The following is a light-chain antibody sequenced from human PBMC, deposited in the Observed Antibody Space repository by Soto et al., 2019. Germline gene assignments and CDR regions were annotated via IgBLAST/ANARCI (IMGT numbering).Light chain of an antibody. CDR3: QQYNSWPPIT. CDR1: ESVSSN. J-gene: IGKJ5*01. V-gene: IGKV3-15*01. Sequence: EVVMTHSPATLSVSPGERATLSFRASESVSSNLAWYQRRPGQAPRLVIYGASTRATGIPARFSGGGSGTEFTLTISSLQSEDFAVYYCQQYNSWPPITFGQGTRLEIK. CDR2: GAS.